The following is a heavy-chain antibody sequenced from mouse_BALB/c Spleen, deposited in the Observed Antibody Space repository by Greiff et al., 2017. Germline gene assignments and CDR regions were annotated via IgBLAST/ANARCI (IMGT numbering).Heavy chain of an antibody. CDR2: ISSGSSTI. D-gene: IGHD2-2*01. CDR3: AREKGYDYFDY. V-gene: IGHV5-17*02. CDR1: GFTFSSFG. Sequence: EVQLVESGGGLVQPGGSRKLSCAASGFTFSSFGMHWVRQAPEKGLEWVAYISSGSSTIYYADTVKGRFTISRDNPKNTLFLQMTSLRSEDTAMYYCAREKGYDYFDYWGQGTTLTVSS. J-gene: IGHJ2*01.